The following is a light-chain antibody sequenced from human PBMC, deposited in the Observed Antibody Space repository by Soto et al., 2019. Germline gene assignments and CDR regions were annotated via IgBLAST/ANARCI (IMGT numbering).Light chain of an antibody. Sequence: QSVLTQPPSVSAAPGQEVTISCSGSSSNIGNNFVSWYQHLPGTAPKLLIYDNNKRPSGIPDRFSGTKSGTSDTLGITGLQTGDEAHYYCATWDSSGIAGVFGGGTKVTVL. CDR1: SSNIGNNF. V-gene: IGLV1-51*01. J-gene: IGLJ2*01. CDR3: ATWDSSGIAGV. CDR2: DNN.